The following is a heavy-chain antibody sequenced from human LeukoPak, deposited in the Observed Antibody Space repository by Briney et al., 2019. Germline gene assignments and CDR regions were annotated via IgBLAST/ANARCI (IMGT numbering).Heavy chain of an antibody. CDR1: GGSISNYF. D-gene: IGHD3-10*01. CDR3: ARDTYYYGSGTYYFNY. J-gene: IGHJ4*02. CDR2: IYYSDST. Sequence: PSETLSLTCTVSGGSISNYFWSWIRQPPGKGLECIGYIYYSDSTNYNPSLKSRVTMSVDTSKNQFSLKLTSVTAADTAVYYCARDTYYYGSGTYYFNYWGQGTLVTVSS. V-gene: IGHV4-59*12.